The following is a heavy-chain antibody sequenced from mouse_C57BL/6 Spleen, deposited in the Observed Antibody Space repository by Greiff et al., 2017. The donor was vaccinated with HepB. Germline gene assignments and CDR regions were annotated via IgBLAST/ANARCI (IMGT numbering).Heavy chain of an antibody. CDR1: GYAFSSSW. D-gene: IGHD2-3*01. J-gene: IGHJ4*01. CDR3: ARGIYDGYYEAMDY. Sequence: VKLQESGPELVKPGASVKISCKASGYAFSSSWMNWVKQRPGKGLEWIGRIYPGDGDTNYNGKFKGKATLTADKSSSTAYMQLSSLTSEDSAVYFCARGIYDGYYEAMDYWGQGTSVTVSS. CDR2: IYPGDGDT. V-gene: IGHV1-82*01.